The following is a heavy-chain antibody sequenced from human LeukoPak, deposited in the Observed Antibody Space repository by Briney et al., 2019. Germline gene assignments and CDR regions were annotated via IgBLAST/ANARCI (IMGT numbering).Heavy chain of an antibody. Sequence: PGGSLRLSCAASGFTFSDFYMSWIRQAPGKGLEWVSYISSSGSTIYYADSVKGRFTISRDNAKNSLYLRMNSQRAEDTAVYYCARRRYNWNAIDYWGQGTLVTVSS. CDR2: ISSSGSTI. CDR3: ARRRYNWNAIDY. V-gene: IGHV3-11*01. J-gene: IGHJ4*02. CDR1: GFTFSDFY. D-gene: IGHD1-20*01.